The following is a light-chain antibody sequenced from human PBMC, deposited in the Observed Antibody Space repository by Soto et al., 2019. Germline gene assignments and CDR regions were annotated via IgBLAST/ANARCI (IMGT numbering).Light chain of an antibody. CDR2: DVS. V-gene: IGLV2-11*01. CDR3: AAWDDSLNGSYV. CDR1: SSDVGGYNY. J-gene: IGLJ1*01. Sequence: QSVLTQPRSVSGSPGQSVTISCTGTSSDVGGYNYVSWYQQHPGKAPKLMIYDVSKRPSGVPDRFSGPKSGNTASLTISGLQAEDEADYYCAAWDDSLNGSYVFGTGTKSPS.